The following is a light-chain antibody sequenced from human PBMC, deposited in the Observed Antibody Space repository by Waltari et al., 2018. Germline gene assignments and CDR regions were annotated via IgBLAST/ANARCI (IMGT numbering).Light chain of an antibody. J-gene: IGLJ2*01. CDR3: SSYTSGNTVI. Sequence: QSALTQPASVSGSPGQSITISCIGTSSDVGGYNYVSWYQQHPGKAPKVMIYDVSNRPSGVSNRFSGSKSGNTASPTISGLQAEDEADYYCSSYTSGNTVIFGGGTKLTVL. CDR1: SSDVGGYNY. V-gene: IGLV2-14*03. CDR2: DVS.